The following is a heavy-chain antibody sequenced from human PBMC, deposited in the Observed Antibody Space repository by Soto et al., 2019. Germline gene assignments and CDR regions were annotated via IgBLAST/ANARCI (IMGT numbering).Heavy chain of an antibody. J-gene: IGHJ4*02. D-gene: IGHD3-10*01. V-gene: IGHV4-30-4*01. CDR1: GGSISSGGYY. CDR3: ARVGGFGATTIDY. Sequence: SETLSLTCTVSGGSISSGGYYWSWIRQPPGKGLEWIGYIYYSGSTYYNPSLKSRVTISVDTSKNQFSLKLSSVTAADTAVYYCARVGGFGATTIDYWGQGTRVTVSS. CDR2: IYYSGST.